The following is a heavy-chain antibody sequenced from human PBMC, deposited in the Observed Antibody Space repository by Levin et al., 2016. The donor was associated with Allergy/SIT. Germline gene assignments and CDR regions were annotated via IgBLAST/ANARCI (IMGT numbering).Heavy chain of an antibody. CDR3: AKDIVPAANPSYYFDY. Sequence: LSLTCAASGFTFDDYAMHWVRQAPGKGLEWVSGISWNSGSIGYADSVKGRFTISRDNAKNSLYLQMNSLRAEDTALYYCAKDIVPAANPSYYFDYWGQGTLVTVSS. V-gene: IGHV3-9*01. CDR2: ISWNSGSI. D-gene: IGHD2-2*01. J-gene: IGHJ4*02. CDR1: GFTFDDYA.